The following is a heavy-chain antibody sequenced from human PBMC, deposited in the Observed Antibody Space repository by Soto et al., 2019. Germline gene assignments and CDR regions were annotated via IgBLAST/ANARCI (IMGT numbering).Heavy chain of an antibody. CDR3: ARDPVIMITRGGTNWFDP. V-gene: IGHV3-74*01. CDR2: INSDGSST. Sequence: GGSLRLSCAASGFTFSSYWMHWVRQAPGKGLVWVSRINSDGSSTSYADSVKGRFTISRDNAKNTLYLQMNSLRAEDTAVYYCARDPVIMITRGGTNWFDPWGQGTLVTVSS. J-gene: IGHJ5*02. CDR1: GFTFSSYW. D-gene: IGHD3-16*01.